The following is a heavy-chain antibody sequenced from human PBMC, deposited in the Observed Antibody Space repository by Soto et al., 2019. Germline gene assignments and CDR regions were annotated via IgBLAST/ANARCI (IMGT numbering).Heavy chain of an antibody. V-gene: IGHV3-74*01. J-gene: IGHJ6*02. D-gene: IGHD6-13*01. CDR1: GFTFSSDW. CDR2: INSDGSSR. CDR3: ARGVAGAGGSYGMDV. Sequence: EVQLVESGGGLVQPGGSLRLSFVASGFTFSSDWMHWVRQAPGKGLVWVSRINSDGSSRSSGDSVKGRFTISRDNAKTTLYLQMNSLRAEDTAVYYCARGVAGAGGSYGMDVWGQGTTVTVSS.